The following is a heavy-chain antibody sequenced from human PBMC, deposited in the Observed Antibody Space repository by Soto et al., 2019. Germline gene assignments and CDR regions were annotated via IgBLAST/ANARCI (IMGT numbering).Heavy chain of an antibody. CDR2: INAGNGNT. CDR1: GYTFTSYA. D-gene: IGHD5-18*01. J-gene: IGHJ4*02. Sequence: QVQLVQSGAEVKKPGASVKVSCKASGYTFTSYAMHWVRQAPGQRLEWMGWINAGNGNTKYSQKFQGRVTITRDTSASTAYMELSSLRSEDTAVYYCARGHRAVVYSYGYYFDYWGQGTLVTVSS. CDR3: ARGHRAVVYSYGYYFDY. V-gene: IGHV1-3*01.